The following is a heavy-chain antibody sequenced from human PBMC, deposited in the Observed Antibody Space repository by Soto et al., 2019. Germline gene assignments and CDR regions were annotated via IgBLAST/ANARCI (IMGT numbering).Heavy chain of an antibody. CDR1: GFTFSSYG. V-gene: IGHV3-30*18. D-gene: IGHD5-18*01. Sequence: QVQLVESGGGVVQPGRSLRLSCAASGFTFSSYGMHWVRQAPGKGLEWVAVISYDGSNKYYADSVKGRFTISRDNSKNTLYLQMNSLRAEDTAVYYCAKDRDGTIQDWYFDLWGRGTLVTVSS. J-gene: IGHJ2*01. CDR3: AKDRDGTIQDWYFDL. CDR2: ISYDGSNK.